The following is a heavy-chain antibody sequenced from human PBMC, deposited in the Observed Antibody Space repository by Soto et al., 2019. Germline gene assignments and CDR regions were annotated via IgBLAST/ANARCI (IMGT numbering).Heavy chain of an antibody. CDR3: ARGPVLRYFDWLPSGYYYGMDV. D-gene: IGHD3-9*01. V-gene: IGHV4-31*03. J-gene: IGHJ6*02. Sequence: PSETLSLTCTVSGGSISSGGYYWSWIRQHPGKGLEWIGYIYYSGSTYYNPSLKSRVTISVDTSKNQFSLKLSSVTAADTAVYYCARGPVLRYFDWLPSGYYYGMDVWGQGTTVTVSS. CDR1: GGSISSGGYY. CDR2: IYYSGST.